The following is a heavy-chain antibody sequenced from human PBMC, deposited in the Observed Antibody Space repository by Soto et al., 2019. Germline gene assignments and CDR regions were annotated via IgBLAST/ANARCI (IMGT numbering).Heavy chain of an antibody. CDR1: GFTFSNYW. V-gene: IGHV3-74*01. Sequence: EVQVVESGGALVQPGGSLRLSCAASGFTFSNYWMHWVRQVPGEGLVWVSSINNDGSRTWYADSVRGRMAMSRDNARNWVYLQMNSLGAEDTAVYYCGTTLEYWGQGALVTVSS. CDR2: INNDGSRT. CDR3: GTTLEY. D-gene: IGHD3-3*01. J-gene: IGHJ4*02.